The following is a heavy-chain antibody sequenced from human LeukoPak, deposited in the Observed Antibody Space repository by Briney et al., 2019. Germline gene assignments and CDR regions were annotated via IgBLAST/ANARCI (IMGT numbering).Heavy chain of an antibody. D-gene: IGHD3-10*01. CDR2: ISAYNGNT. Sequence: ASVKVSCKASGYTFTSYGISWVRQAPGQGLEWMGWISAYNGNTNYAQKLQGRVTMTTDTSTSTAYMELRSLRSDDTAVYYCAREFFNYYGSGSSIFFDYWGQGTLVTVSS. CDR1: GYTFTSYG. CDR3: AREFFNYYGSGSSIFFDY. V-gene: IGHV1-18*01. J-gene: IGHJ4*02.